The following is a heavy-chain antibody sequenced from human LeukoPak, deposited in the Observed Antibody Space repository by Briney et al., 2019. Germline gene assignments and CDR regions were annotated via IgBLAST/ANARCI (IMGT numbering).Heavy chain of an antibody. D-gene: IGHD3-10*01. V-gene: IGHV3-23*01. CDR3: AKDSRLLWFGELGDAFGI. Sequence: PGGSLRLSCAASGFTFSSYAMSWVRQAPGKGLEWVSTISGSGSSTYYADSVKGRFTISRDNSKNTLYLQMNSLRAEDTAVYYCAKDSRLLWFGELGDAFGIWGQGTMVTVSS. CDR1: GFTFSSYA. J-gene: IGHJ3*02. CDR2: ISGSGSST.